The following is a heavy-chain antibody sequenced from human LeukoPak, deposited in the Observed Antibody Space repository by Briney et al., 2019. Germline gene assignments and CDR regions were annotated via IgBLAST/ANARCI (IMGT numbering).Heavy chain of an antibody. J-gene: IGHJ5*02. CDR2: IRDSGEA. D-gene: IGHD3/OR15-3a*01. V-gene: IGHV3-66*03. CDR1: GFRVSDYY. Sequence: PGGSLRLSCAVSGFRVSDYYMSWVRRAPGKGLEWVGLIRDSGEAFYADFARGRFAIPRDESENTLYLQMNSLRVEDTAVYFCARDRAANQDWVEFDPWGQGTPDIVSS. CDR3: ARDRAANQDWVEFDP.